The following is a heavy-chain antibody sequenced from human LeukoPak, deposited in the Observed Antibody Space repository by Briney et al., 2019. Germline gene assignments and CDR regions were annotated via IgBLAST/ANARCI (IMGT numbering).Heavy chain of an antibody. CDR3: ARVGSDYGDSYYYYYYMDV. CDR1: GYTFTSYG. CDR2: ISAYNGNT. J-gene: IGHJ6*03. Sequence: WASVKVSCKASGYTFTSYGISWVRQAPGQGLEWMGWISAYNGNTNYAQKLQGRVTMTTDTSTSTAYMELRSLRSEDTAVYYRARVGSDYGDSYYYYYYMDVWGKGTTVTVSS. V-gene: IGHV1-18*01. D-gene: IGHD4-17*01.